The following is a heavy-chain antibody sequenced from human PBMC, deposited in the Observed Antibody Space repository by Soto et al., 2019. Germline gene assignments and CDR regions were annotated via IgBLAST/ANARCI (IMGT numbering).Heavy chain of an antibody. D-gene: IGHD6-13*01. CDR1: AFTFSRHA. Sequence: QPGXSLRLSCTASAFTFSRHAITWVDQAPGKGLEWVSGLSDSGGSIYYADSVKGRFTISRDNSMNTLYLQMNTLRAEDTAIYYCAKVSSSWYAGFFDLWGQGTLVTVS. CDR2: LSDSGGSI. V-gene: IGHV3-23*01. CDR3: AKVSSSWYAGFFDL. J-gene: IGHJ4*02.